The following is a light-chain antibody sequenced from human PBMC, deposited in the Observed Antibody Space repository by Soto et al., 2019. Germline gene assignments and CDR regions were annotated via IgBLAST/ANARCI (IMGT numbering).Light chain of an antibody. CDR2: VAS. Sequence: DIQMTQSPSSLSASVGDRVTITCRASQDINNYLAWFQQKPGKAPKSLIYVASSLPSGLPSKFSGGGSGTDFTLTISSLQPEDFATCYCLQCNTYPLTFGQGTKVEIK. CDR1: QDINNY. V-gene: IGKV1-16*02. CDR3: LQCNTYPLT. J-gene: IGKJ1*01.